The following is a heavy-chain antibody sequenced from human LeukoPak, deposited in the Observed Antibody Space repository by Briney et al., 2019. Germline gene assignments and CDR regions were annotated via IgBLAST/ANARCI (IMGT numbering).Heavy chain of an antibody. Sequence: ASVKVSCKASGYTFTGYYMHWVRQAPGQVLEWMGWINPNSGDTNYAQKFQGRVTMTRDTSISTAYMELSRLRSDDTAVYYCARSLWSKSPIPTYWGQGALVTVSS. J-gene: IGHJ4*02. CDR3: ARSLWSKSPIPTY. CDR1: GYTFTGYY. D-gene: IGHD2-21*01. CDR2: INPNSGDT. V-gene: IGHV1-2*02.